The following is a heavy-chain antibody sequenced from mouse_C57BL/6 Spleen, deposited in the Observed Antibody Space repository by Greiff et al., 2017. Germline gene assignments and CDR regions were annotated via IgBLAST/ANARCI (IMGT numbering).Heavy chain of an antibody. Sequence: VQLQQSGPELVKPGASVKISCKASGYAFSSSWMNWVKQRPGKGLEWIGRIYPGDGDTNYNGKFKGKATLTADKSSSTAYMQLSSLTSEDSAVYFCARRLLRGYAMDYWGQGTSVTVSS. CDR1: GYAFSSSW. V-gene: IGHV1-82*01. J-gene: IGHJ4*01. D-gene: IGHD1-1*01. CDR3: ARRLLRGYAMDY. CDR2: IYPGDGDT.